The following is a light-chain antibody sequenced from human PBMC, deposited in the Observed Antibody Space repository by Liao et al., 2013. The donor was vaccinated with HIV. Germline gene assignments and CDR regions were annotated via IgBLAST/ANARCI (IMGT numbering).Light chain of an antibody. CDR2: NDG. Sequence: SYVLTQPPSVSVAPGKTARITCGGNNIGDKSVHWYQKRPGRAPMVVIYNDGDRPSGIPERFSGSNSGNTATLTIIRVEAGDEADYYCQAWDSSTAVFGGGTKLTVL. CDR3: QAWDSSTAV. V-gene: IGLV3-21*01. CDR1: NIGDKS. J-gene: IGLJ3*02.